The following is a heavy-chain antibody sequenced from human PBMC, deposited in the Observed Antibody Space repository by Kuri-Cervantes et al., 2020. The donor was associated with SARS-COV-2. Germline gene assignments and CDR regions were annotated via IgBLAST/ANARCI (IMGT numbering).Heavy chain of an antibody. J-gene: IGHJ4*02. CDR2: IVVGSGNT. Sequence: SVKVSCKASGFTFTSSAMQWVRQARGQRLEWIGGIVVGSGNTNYAQKFRERVTITRDRSTSTAYMELSSLRSEDTAVYYCAARGYCSSTSCYTFDYWGQGTLVTVSS. CDR3: AARGYCSSTSCYTFDY. D-gene: IGHD2-2*02. CDR1: GFTFTSSA. V-gene: IGHV1-58*02.